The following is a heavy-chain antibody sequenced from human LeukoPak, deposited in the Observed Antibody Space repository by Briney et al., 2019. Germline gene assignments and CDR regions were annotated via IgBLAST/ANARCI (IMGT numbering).Heavy chain of an antibody. CDR2: IKQDGDEQ. J-gene: IGHJ4*02. Sequence: PGGSLRLSCAASGFTFSNYWMSWVRQARGKGLEWVANIKQDGDEQYYVDSVRGRFTISRGNATNSLYLQMNSLRAEDTAVYYCATMRIRLTGYFRDDYWGQGTLVTVSS. CDR1: GFTFSNYW. CDR3: ATMRIRLTGYFRDDY. D-gene: IGHD3-9*01. V-gene: IGHV3-7*01.